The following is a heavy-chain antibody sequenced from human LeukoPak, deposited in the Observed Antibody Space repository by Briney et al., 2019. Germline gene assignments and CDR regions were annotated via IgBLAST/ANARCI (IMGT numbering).Heavy chain of an antibody. CDR1: GFTFCNYG. Sequence: GGSLRLSCAVSGFTFCNYGRHWVRQAPGKRLEWVAVIWYDGNNKYYADSVKGRFTISRDNSKNTLYLQMNSLRAEDTAVYYCARDRVGGIGGMGYWGQGTLVTVSS. CDR2: IWYDGNNK. CDR3: ARDRVGGIGGMGY. J-gene: IGHJ4*02. V-gene: IGHV3-33*01. D-gene: IGHD1-26*01.